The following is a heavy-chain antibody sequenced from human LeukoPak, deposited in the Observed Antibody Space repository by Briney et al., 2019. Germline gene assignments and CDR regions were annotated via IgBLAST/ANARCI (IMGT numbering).Heavy chain of an antibody. J-gene: IGHJ4*02. D-gene: IGHD6-13*01. CDR3: ARQNEEQLIFDY. CDR2: IYYSGST. V-gene: IGHV4-39*01. Sequence: PSETLSLTCTVSGGSISSSSYYWGWIRQPPGKGLEWIRSIYYSGSTYYNPSLKSRVTISVDTSKNQFSLKLSSVTAADTAVYYCARQNEEQLIFDYWGQGTLVTVSS. CDR1: GGSISSSSYY.